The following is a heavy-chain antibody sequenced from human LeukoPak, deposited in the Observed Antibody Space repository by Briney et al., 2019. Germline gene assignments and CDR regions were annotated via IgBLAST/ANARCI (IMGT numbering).Heavy chain of an antibody. J-gene: IGHJ6*02. D-gene: IGHD2-2*01. CDR3: ARDPWGDIVVTNYYYYGMDV. Sequence: GGSLRLSCAASGFTFSSYGMHWVRQAPGKGLEWVAVISYDGSNKYYADSVKGRFTISRDNSKNTLYLQMNSLRAEDTAVYYCARDPWGDIVVTNYYYYGMDVWGQGTTVTVSS. CDR2: ISYDGSNK. CDR1: GFTFSSYG. V-gene: IGHV3-30*03.